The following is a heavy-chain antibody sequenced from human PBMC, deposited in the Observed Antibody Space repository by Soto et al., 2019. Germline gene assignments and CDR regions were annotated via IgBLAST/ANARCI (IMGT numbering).Heavy chain of an antibody. CDR1: GGSISSYY. V-gene: IGHV4-59*01. Sequence: NPSETLSLTCTVSGGSISSYYWSWIRQPPGKGLEWIGYIYYSGSTNYNPSLKSRVAISVDTSKNQFSLKLSSVTAADTAVYYCARVLNWNDGYYYGMDVWGQGTTVTVSS. J-gene: IGHJ6*02. CDR3: ARVLNWNDGYYYGMDV. CDR2: IYYSGST. D-gene: IGHD1-1*01.